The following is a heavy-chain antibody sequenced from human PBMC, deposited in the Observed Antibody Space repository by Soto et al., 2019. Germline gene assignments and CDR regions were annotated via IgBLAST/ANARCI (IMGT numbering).Heavy chain of an antibody. CDR2: INGGDDSK. J-gene: IGHJ4*02. Sequence: EVQLLESGGGLVQPGGSLRLSCAVSGFTFSSSAMSWVRRAPGKGLEWVSGINGGDDSKHYAEAVRGRFTITRDSPKNTLLLQMNSLRAEDTAISYCAKDSHWGIISPTHDHRGQGTLVTVSS. CDR1: GFTFSSSA. D-gene: IGHD3-16*01. CDR3: AKDSHWGIISPTHDH. V-gene: IGHV3-23*01.